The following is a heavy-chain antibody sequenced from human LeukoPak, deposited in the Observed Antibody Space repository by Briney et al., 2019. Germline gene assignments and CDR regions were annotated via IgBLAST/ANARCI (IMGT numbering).Heavy chain of an antibody. CDR2: IYHSGST. V-gene: IGHV4-38-2*02. CDR1: GYSISSGYY. Sequence: SETLSLTCTVSGYSISSGYYWGWIRQPPGKGLEWIGSIYHSGSTYYNPSLKSRVTISVDTSKNQFSLKLSSVTAADTAVYYCARDSGTSKGMDVWGQGTTVTVSS. D-gene: IGHD4-23*01. CDR3: ARDSGTSKGMDV. J-gene: IGHJ6*02.